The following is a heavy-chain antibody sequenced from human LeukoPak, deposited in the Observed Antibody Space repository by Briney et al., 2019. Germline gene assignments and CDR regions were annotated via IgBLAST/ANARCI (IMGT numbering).Heavy chain of an antibody. CDR3: ARERSRDGYNSDAFDI. D-gene: IGHD5-24*01. CDR1: GGTSSSYA. V-gene: IGHV1-69*05. J-gene: IGHJ3*02. CDR2: IIPIFGTA. Sequence: GASVKVSCKASGGTSSSYAISWVRQAPGQGLEWMGGIIPIFGTANYAQKFQGRVTITTDESTSTAYMELSSLRSEDTAVYYCARERSRDGYNSDAFDIWGQGTMVTVPS.